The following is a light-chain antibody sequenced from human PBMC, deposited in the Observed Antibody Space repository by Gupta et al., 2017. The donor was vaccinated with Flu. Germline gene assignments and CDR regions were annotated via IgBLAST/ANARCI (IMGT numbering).Light chain of an antibody. V-gene: IGKV1-12*01. CDR2: AAS. CDR3: QQAERFPLT. Sequence: DSQMTHSTSSVSASVGAGVTIPCRASQGINNWLAWYQQKPGKAPKCLIYAASRLRSGVPPRFSGSGSGTDFTLNISRLQPEDFAIYYCQQAERFPLTFGGGTKVEIK. J-gene: IGKJ4*01. CDR1: QGINNW.